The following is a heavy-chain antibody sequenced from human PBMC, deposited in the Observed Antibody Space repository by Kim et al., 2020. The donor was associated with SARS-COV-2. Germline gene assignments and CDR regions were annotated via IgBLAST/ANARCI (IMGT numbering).Heavy chain of an antibody. CDR3: ARDKPLSVSSSGYVG. Sequence: SETLSLTCAVSGGSISSSNWWSWVRQPPGKGLEWIGEIYHSGRTNYNPSLKSRVTISVDKSRNQFSLKLTSVTAADTAVYYCARDKPLSVSSSGYVGWGQGTLVTVSS. D-gene: IGHD3-22*01. V-gene: IGHV4-4*02. CDR1: GGSISSSNW. J-gene: IGHJ4*02. CDR2: IYHSGRT.